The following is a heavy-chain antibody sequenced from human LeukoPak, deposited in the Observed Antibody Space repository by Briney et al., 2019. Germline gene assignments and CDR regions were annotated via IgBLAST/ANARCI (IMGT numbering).Heavy chain of an antibody. J-gene: IGHJ6*02. Sequence: GGSLGLSCAASGFTFSSYWMSWVRQAPGKGLEWVANIKQDGSEKYYVDSVKGRFTISRDNAKNSLYLQMNSLRAEDTAVYYCAREGWVTIFGVVISYYGMDVWGQGTTVTVSS. CDR1: GFTFSSYW. CDR2: IKQDGSEK. CDR3: AREGWVTIFGVVISYYGMDV. V-gene: IGHV3-7*01. D-gene: IGHD3-3*01.